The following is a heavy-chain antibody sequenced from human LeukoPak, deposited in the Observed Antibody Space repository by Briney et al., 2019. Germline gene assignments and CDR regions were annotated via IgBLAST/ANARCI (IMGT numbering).Heavy chain of an antibody. CDR1: GFTFSSYW. J-gene: IGHJ3*02. D-gene: IGHD6-13*01. Sequence: GGSLRLSCVASGFTFSSYWMHWVRQDPRKGLVWVSRINGDGRNINYADSVRGRFTISRDNAKNTLYLQMNTLRVEDTAVYYCARDKSAAAGGAFDIWGQGTMVTVSS. CDR3: ARDKSAAAGGAFDI. V-gene: IGHV3-74*01. CDR2: INGDGRNI.